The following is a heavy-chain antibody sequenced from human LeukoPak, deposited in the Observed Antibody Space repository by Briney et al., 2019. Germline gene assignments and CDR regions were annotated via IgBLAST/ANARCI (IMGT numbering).Heavy chain of an antibody. D-gene: IGHD1-26*01. V-gene: IGHV4-39*01. Sequence: SETLSLTCTVSGGSISSSSYYWGWIRQPPGKGLEWIGSIYYSGSTYYNPSLKSRVTISVDTSKNQFSLKLSSVTAADTAVYYCASTSGSYRGYWGQGTLVTVSS. CDR3: ASTSGSYRGY. J-gene: IGHJ4*02. CDR1: GGSISSSSYY. CDR2: IYYSGST.